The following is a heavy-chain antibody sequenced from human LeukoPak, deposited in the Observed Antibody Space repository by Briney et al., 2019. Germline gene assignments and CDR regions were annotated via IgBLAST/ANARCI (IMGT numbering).Heavy chain of an antibody. J-gene: IGHJ5*02. CDR3: TRDRGTYNWFDP. CDR2: IDKKDNLYAT. V-gene: IGHV3-73*01. Sequence: GGSLRLSCAASGFSFSGSTVHWVRQSSGKGLEWVGHIDKKDNLYATAYAESVKGRFTISRDDSRDTAFLHMDSLKTEDTALYYCTRDRGTYNWFDPWGQGTLVTVSS. CDR1: GFSFSGST. D-gene: IGHD2-15*01.